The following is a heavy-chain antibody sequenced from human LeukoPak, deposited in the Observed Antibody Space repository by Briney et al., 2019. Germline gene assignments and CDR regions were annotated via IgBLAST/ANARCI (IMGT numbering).Heavy chain of an antibody. D-gene: IGHD3-3*01. CDR1: GFTFSGYS. V-gene: IGHV3-21*01. Sequence: GGSLRLSCAASGFTFSGYSMNWVRQAPGKGLEWVSSISSSSSYIYYADSVKGRFTISRDNAKNSLYLQMNSLRAEDTAVYYCARDTGVLRFLEGSIGAAFDIWGQGTMVTVSS. CDR2: ISSSSSYI. CDR3: ARDTGVLRFLEGSIGAAFDI. J-gene: IGHJ3*02.